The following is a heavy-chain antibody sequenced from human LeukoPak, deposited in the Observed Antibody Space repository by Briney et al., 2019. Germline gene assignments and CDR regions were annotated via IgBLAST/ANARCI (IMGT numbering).Heavy chain of an antibody. CDR1: GGSISSSSYY. D-gene: IGHD6-19*01. CDR3: ARTRLVDPFDY. V-gene: IGHV4-39*01. J-gene: IGHJ4*02. Sequence: SETLSLTCTVSGGSISSSSYYWGWIRQPPGKGLEWIGSIYYSGSTYYNPSLKSRVTISVDTSKNQFSLKLSSVTAAGTAVYYCARTRLVDPFDYWGQGTLVTVSS. CDR2: IYYSGST.